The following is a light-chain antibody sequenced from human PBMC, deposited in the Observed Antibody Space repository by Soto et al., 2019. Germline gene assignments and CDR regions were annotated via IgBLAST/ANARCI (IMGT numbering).Light chain of an antibody. V-gene: IGLV2-14*01. CDR2: DVS. CDR3: SSYTSSSTLPYV. Sequence: QSVLTQPASVSGSPGQSITISCTGTSSDVGGYNYVSWYQQLPGKAPKLMIYDVSDRPSGVSNRFSGSKSGNTASLTISGLQAEDEADYYCSSYTSSSTLPYVFGTGTKLTVL. J-gene: IGLJ1*01. CDR1: SSDVGGYNY.